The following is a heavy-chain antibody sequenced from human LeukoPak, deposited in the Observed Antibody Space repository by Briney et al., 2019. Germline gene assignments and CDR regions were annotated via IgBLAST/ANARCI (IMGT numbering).Heavy chain of an antibody. CDR1: GYSFTSYW. V-gene: IGHV5-51*01. D-gene: IGHD6-6*01. Sequence: GESLKISCKGSGYSFTSYWIGWVRQMPGKGLEWMGIIYPGDSDTRYSPSFQGQVTISADESISTAYLQWSSLKASDTAMYYCARSSIAARPPFDYWGQGTLVTVSS. CDR3: ARSSIAARPPFDY. J-gene: IGHJ4*02. CDR2: IYPGDSDT.